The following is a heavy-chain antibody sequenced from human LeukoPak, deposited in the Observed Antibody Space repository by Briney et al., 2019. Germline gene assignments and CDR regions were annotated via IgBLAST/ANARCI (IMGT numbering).Heavy chain of an antibody. CDR3: ARSPFWYSSGWYVDY. Sequence: PGGSLRLSCEASGFTFSSYGMSWVRQAPGKGLEWVSVIYSGGSTYYADSVKGRFTISRDNSKNTLYLQMNSLRAEDTAVYYCARSPFWYSSGWYVDYWGQGTLVTVSS. D-gene: IGHD6-19*01. CDR1: GFTFSSYG. V-gene: IGHV3-53*01. J-gene: IGHJ4*02. CDR2: IYSGGST.